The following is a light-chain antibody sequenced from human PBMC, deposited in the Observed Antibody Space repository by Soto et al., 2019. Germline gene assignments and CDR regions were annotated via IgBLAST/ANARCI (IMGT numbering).Light chain of an antibody. CDR1: QSISSN. J-gene: IGKJ2*01. CDR3: QQYNNWPPLYT. Sequence: EIVMTQSPATLSMSPGERATLSCRASQSISSNLAWYQQKPGQAPRLLIYGASTRATGIPARFSGSGSGTDFALTISSLQSEDFAIYYCQQYNNWPPLYTFGQGPELENK. CDR2: GAS. V-gene: IGKV3-15*01.